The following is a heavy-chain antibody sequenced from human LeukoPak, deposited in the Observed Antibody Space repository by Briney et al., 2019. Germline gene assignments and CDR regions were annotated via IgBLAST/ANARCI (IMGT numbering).Heavy chain of an antibody. Sequence: GGPLRLSCAASGFTVSTNYMSWVRQAPGRGLEWVSVIYTAGSTYYVDSVKGRFTISRDNSKNTLYLQMNSLRAEDTAVYYCAKAVGIVVVPAAFDYWGQGTLVTVYS. CDR2: IYTAGST. CDR1: GFTVSTNY. CDR3: AKAVGIVVVPAAFDY. D-gene: IGHD2-2*01. V-gene: IGHV3-53*01. J-gene: IGHJ4*02.